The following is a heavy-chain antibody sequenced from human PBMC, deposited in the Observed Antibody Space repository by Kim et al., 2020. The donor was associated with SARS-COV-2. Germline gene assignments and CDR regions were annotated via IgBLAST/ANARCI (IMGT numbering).Heavy chain of an antibody. D-gene: IGHD3-3*01. CDR1: GGSFSGYY. CDR3: ARGGFRLRAFYI. J-gene: IGHJ3*02. V-gene: IGHV4-34*01. CDR2: INHSGST. Sequence: SETLSLTCAVYGGSFSGYYWSWIRQPPGKGLEWIGEINHSGSTNYNPSLKSRVTISVDTSKNQFSLMLSSVTAADTAAYYCARGGFRLRAFYIWGQGTM.